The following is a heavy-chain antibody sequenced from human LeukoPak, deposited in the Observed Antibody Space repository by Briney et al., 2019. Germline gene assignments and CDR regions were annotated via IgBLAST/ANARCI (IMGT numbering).Heavy chain of an antibody. V-gene: IGHV6-1*01. CDR3: ASGYYGSGSYYYYYGMDV. D-gene: IGHD3-10*01. J-gene: IGHJ6*02. CDR2: AYYRSKWYH. Sequence: SQTLSLTCAISGDSVSSKSAAWNWIRQSPSRGLECLGRAYYRSKWYHDYAVSVKSRITINPDTSKNQFSLQLNSVTPEDTAVYYCASGYYGSGSYYYYYGMDVWGQGTTVTVSS. CDR1: GDSVSSKSAA.